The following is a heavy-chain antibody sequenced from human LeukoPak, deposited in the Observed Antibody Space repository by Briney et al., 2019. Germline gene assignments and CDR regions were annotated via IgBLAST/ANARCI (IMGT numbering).Heavy chain of an antibody. V-gene: IGHV3-7*01. CDR1: GFTFSGFW. J-gene: IGHJ4*02. CDR2: IKEDGSVT. CDR3: TRNEV. Sequence: GGSLRLSCAGSGFTFSGFWMSWVRQAPGKGLEWVASIKEDGSVTFFADSLKSRFTISRDNAQNSLYLQINSLRTEDTAVYYCTRNEVWGQGTLVTVSS.